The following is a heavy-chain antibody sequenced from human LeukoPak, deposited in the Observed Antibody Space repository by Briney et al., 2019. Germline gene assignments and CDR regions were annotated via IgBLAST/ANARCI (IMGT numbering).Heavy chain of an antibody. CDR1: GFTFSSYS. V-gene: IGHV3-21*01. D-gene: IGHD3-10*01. CDR2: ISSSSYI. Sequence: PGGSLRLSCAASGFTFSSYSMNWVRQAPGKGLEWVSPISSSSYIYYADSVKGRFTISRDNAKNSLYLQMNSLRAEDTAVYYCARDNYYGSGYEYFQHWGQGTLVTVSS. CDR3: ARDNYYGSGYEYFQH. J-gene: IGHJ1*01.